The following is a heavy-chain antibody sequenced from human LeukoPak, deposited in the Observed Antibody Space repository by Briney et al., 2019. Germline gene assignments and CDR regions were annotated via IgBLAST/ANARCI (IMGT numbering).Heavy chain of an antibody. CDR2: IYYTGST. CDR3: ARRARSRRLTVFDY. Sequence: SETLSLTCTVSGGSISSSTYYWGWIRQPPGKGLEWIGSIYYTGSTYYNPSLKSRVTISVDTSKNQFSLKLSSVTAADTAVYYCARRARSRRLTVFDYWGQGTLVTVSS. J-gene: IGHJ4*02. D-gene: IGHD4-17*01. CDR1: GGSISSSTYY. V-gene: IGHV4-39*07.